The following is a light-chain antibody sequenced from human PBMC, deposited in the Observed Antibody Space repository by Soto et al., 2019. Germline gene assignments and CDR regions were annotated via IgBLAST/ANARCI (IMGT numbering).Light chain of an antibody. CDR1: QSVSSSY. Sequence: EIVLTQSPGTLSLSPGERATLSCRASQSVSSSYLAWYQQKPGQAPRLLIYDASSRATGIPDRFSGSGSGTAFTLTISRLGPADFAVYYWQQYGSSPRTFGQGTKVEIK. J-gene: IGKJ1*01. CDR2: DAS. CDR3: QQYGSSPRT. V-gene: IGKV3-20*01.